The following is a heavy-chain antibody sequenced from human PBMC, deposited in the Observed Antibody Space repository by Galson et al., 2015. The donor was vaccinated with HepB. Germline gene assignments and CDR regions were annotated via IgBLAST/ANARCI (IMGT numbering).Heavy chain of an antibody. J-gene: IGHJ6*02. CDR1: GFTFSSYW. CDR2: INSDGSST. CDR3: ARETGERFGELLIYYYYGMDV. D-gene: IGHD3-10*01. V-gene: IGHV3-74*01. Sequence: SLRLSCAASGFTFSSYWMHWVRQAPGKGLVWVSRINSDGSSTSYADSVKGRFTISRDNAKNTLYLQMNSLRAEDTAVYYCARETGERFGELLIYYYYGMDVWGQGTTVTVSS.